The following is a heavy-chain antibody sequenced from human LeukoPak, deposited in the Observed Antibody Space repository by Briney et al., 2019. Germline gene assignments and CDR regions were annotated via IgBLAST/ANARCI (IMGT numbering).Heavy chain of an antibody. V-gene: IGHV3-23*01. CDR3: AKSVGWVKYYFDY. D-gene: IGHD6-19*01. J-gene: IGHJ4*02. CDR1: GITFNKYA. CDR2: ISGSGGVT. Sequence: GGSLRLXCAASGITFNKYAMNWVRQAPGKGLEWVSDISGSGGVTHYADSVKGRFTISRDNSKNTLYLQMNSLRAEDTAVYYCAKSVGWVKYYFDYWGQGTLVTVSS.